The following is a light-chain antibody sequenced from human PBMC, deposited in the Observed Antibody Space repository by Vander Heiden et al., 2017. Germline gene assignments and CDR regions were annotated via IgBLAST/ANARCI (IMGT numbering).Light chain of an antibody. CDR1: QSVLYSSNNKNY. J-gene: IGKJ5*01. CDR2: WAS. CDR3: QQYYSTLWIT. Sequence: IVRTQSPHSPGGALGERATINCKSSQSVLYSSNNKNYLAWYQQKPGQPPKLLIYWASTRESGVPDRFSGSGSGTDFTLTISSLQAEDVAVYYCQQYYSTLWITFGQGTRLEIK. V-gene: IGKV4-1*01.